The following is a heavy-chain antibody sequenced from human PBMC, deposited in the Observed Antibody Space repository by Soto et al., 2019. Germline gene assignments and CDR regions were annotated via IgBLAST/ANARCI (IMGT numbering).Heavy chain of an antibody. V-gene: IGHV1-69*02. J-gene: IGHJ4*02. CDR3: ATGLVVDYDIDY. D-gene: IGHD2-15*01. Sequence: QVQLVQSGAEVKKPGSSVKVSCKASGGTFRSYTISWVRQAPGQGLEWMGRIIPILGIANYAQKFQGRVTITADKSTSTAYMELSSLRYEDTAVYYCATGLVVDYDIDYWGQGTLVTVSS. CDR2: IIPILGIA. CDR1: GGTFRSYT.